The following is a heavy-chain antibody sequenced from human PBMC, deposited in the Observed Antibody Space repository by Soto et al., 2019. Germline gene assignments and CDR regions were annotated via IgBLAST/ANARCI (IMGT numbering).Heavy chain of an antibody. CDR1: RRCC. V-gene: IGHV4-34*13. Sequence: RRCCLSWCRPPPGKGLEGIGEINHSGRTKYNPSLKKRVTISLETSRNQFSLKLRSVTAADTAVYYCSRRQQLGVSATHVCGKAT. J-gene: IGHJ6*03. CDR2: INHSGRT. CDR3: SRRQQLGVSATHV. D-gene: IGHD6-13*01.